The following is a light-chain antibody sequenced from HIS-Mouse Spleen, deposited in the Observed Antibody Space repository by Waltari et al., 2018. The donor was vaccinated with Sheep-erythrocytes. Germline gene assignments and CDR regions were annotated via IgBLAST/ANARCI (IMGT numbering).Light chain of an antibody. CDR2: EGS. J-gene: IGLJ3*02. V-gene: IGLV2-23*01. Sequence: QSALTQPASVSGSPGQSITISCTGTSSDVGSYNLVSWYQQHPGKATKLMIYEGSKRASGASNRFSGSKSGKTASLTISGLQAEDEADYFCCSYAGSSTPWVFGGGTKLTVL. CDR1: SSDVGSYNL. CDR3: CSYAGSSTPWV.